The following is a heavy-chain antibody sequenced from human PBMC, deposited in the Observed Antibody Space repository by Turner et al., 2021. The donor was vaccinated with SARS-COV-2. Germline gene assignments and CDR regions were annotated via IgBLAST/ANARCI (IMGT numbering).Heavy chain of an antibody. Sequence: QVQLQQWGAGLLKPSETLSLTCGVYGGSFSGYYWSWIRQPPGKGLEWIGEIYHSGSTNYNPSLKSRVTISVDTSKNQFSLKLSSVTAADTAVYYCATETITMIVVANWYFDLWGRGTLVTVSS. CDR3: ATETITMIVVANWYFDL. J-gene: IGHJ2*01. CDR2: IYHSGST. V-gene: IGHV4-34*01. D-gene: IGHD3-22*01. CDR1: GGSFSGYY.